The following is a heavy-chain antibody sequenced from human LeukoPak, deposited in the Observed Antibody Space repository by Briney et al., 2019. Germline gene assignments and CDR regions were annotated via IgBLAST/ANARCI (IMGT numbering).Heavy chain of an antibody. CDR2: ISSSSSYI. V-gene: IGHV3-21*01. J-gene: IGHJ4*02. D-gene: IGHD4-17*01. Sequence: PGGSLRLSCAASGFTFTSYSMNWVRQAPGKGLEWVSSISSSSSYIYYADSVKGRSTISRDNAKNSLYLQMNSLRAEDTAVYYCARAYGASYYFDYWGQGILVTVSS. CDR1: GFTFTSYS. CDR3: ARAYGASYYFDY.